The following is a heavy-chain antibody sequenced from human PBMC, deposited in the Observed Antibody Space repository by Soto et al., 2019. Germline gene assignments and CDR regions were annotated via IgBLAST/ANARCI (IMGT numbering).Heavy chain of an antibody. D-gene: IGHD3-3*01. J-gene: IGHJ5*02. CDR2: ITHNNGAT. V-gene: IGHV3-23*01. CDR1: GFNFANFG. CDR3: VSKPGSYFFGVRDIVDSWFDH. Sequence: GYLSLSCSASGFNFANFGMRWVRQAPGQGRQWVASITHNNGATYYADSVKGRFTVSRDNSRNEMYLQMKGLGDDDTAVCFCVSKPGSYFFGVRDIVDSWFDHWGQGTLVTVSS.